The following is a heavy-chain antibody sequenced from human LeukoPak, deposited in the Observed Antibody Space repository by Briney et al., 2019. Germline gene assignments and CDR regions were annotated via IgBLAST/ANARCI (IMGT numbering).Heavy chain of an antibody. D-gene: IGHD3-22*01. CDR1: GYTFTSYG. CDR2: ISAYNGNT. Sequence: GASVKVSCKASGYTFTSYGISWVRQAPGQGLEWMGWISAYNGNTNYAQKLQGRVTMTTDTSTSTAYMELRSLRSDDTAVYYCARGTDWDYDSSRVGPDCPFDYWGQGTLVTVSS. J-gene: IGHJ4*02. CDR3: ARGTDWDYDSSRVGPDCPFDY. V-gene: IGHV1-18*01.